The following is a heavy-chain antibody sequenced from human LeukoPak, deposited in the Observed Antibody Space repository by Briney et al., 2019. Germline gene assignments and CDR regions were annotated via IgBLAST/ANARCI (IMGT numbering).Heavy chain of an antibody. CDR1: GFTFSSYG. V-gene: IGHV3-33*06. Sequence: PGGSLRLSCAASGFTFSSYGMDWVRQAPGKGLEWVAVIWYDGSNKYYADSVKGRFTISRDNSKNTLYLQMNSLRAEDTAVYYCANDGGKISYWGQGTLVTVSS. CDR3: ANDGGKISY. J-gene: IGHJ4*02. CDR2: IWYDGSNK. D-gene: IGHD2-15*01.